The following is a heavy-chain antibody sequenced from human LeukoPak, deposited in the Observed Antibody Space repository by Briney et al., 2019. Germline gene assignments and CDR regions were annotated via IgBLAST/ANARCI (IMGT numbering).Heavy chain of an antibody. CDR1: GFTFSDYY. CDR3: ARGESSIAARNGF. D-gene: IGHD6-6*01. V-gene: IGHV3-11*04. CDR2: ISSSGSTI. J-gene: IGHJ4*02. Sequence: GGSLRLSCAASGFTFSDYYMSWIRQAPGKGLEWVSYISSSGSTIYYADSVKGRFTISRNNAKNSLYLQMNSPRAEDTAVYYCARGESSIAARNGFWGQGTLVTVSS.